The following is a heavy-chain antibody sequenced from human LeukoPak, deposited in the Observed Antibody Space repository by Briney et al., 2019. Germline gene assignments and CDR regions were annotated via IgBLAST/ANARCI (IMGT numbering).Heavy chain of an antibody. Sequence: SETLSLTCTVSGYSISTGYYWGWIRQPPGKGLEWIGSFYVRGSTHYNPSLKSRVTISVDTSKNQFSLKLNSVTAADTAVYYCARDQIGGGATDYFDYWGQGTLVTVSS. D-gene: IGHD1-26*01. CDR1: GYSISTGYY. V-gene: IGHV4-38-2*02. CDR3: ARDQIGGGATDYFDY. J-gene: IGHJ4*02. CDR2: FYVRGST.